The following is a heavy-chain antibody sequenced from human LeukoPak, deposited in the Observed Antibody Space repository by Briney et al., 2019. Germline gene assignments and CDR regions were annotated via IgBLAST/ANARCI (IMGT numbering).Heavy chain of an antibody. V-gene: IGHV3-21*01. CDR3: ARDPRGYSYGHDY. D-gene: IGHD5-18*01. J-gene: IGHJ4*02. CDR2: ISSSSSYI. Sequence: GGSLRLSCAASGFTFSRYSMNWVRQAPGKGLEWVSSISSSSSYIYYPDSVKGRFTISRDNAKNSLYLQMNSLRAEDTAVYYCARDPRGYSYGHDYWGQGTLVTVSP. CDR1: GFTFSRYS.